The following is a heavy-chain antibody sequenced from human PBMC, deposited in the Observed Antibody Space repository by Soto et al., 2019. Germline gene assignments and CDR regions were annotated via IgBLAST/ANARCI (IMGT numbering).Heavy chain of an antibody. J-gene: IGHJ4*02. Sequence: VGSLRLSCAASGFPFRNFAMAWVRQAPGKGLEWVSIISNSGSSTYHGDSVKGRFTTSRDNSKGTLSLHMRGVRIDDTAVYFCARADLLWDSFDLWGQGTLVTVSS. V-gene: IGHV3-23*05. CDR3: ARADLLWDSFDL. D-gene: IGHD2-2*01. CDR2: ISNSGSST. CDR1: GFPFRNFA.